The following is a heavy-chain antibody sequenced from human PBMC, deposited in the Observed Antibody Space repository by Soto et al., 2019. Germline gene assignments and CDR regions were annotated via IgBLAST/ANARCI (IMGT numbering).Heavy chain of an antibody. CDR2: IIPMFETP. CDR3: TRSIGSGGVIGGFDY. J-gene: IGHJ4*02. CDR1: GGTFNTYA. Sequence: QVQLVQSETEVKKPGSAVKVSCKASGGTFNTYAMNWVRQAPGQGLEWMGGIIPMFETPRYAQKFQGRVTITVDESTTTAYMELSSLRSDDTAVYYCTRSIGSGGVIGGFDYWGQGTLVTVSS. V-gene: IGHV1-69*01. D-gene: IGHD3-16*02.